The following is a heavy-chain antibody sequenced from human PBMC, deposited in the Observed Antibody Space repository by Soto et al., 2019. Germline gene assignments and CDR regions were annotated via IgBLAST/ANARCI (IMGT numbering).Heavy chain of an antibody. CDR3: ARYSYGDFYYYGMDV. V-gene: IGHV4-31*03. CDR2: IYYSGST. CDR1: GGSISSGGYY. Sequence: QVQLQESGPGLVKPSQTLSLTCTVSGGSISSGGYYWSWIRQHPGKGLEWIGYIYYSGSTYYNPSLKSRVSISVDTSKNQFSLRLTSVTAADTAVYFCARYSYGDFYYYGMDVWGQGTTVTVSS. J-gene: IGHJ6*02. D-gene: IGHD5-18*01.